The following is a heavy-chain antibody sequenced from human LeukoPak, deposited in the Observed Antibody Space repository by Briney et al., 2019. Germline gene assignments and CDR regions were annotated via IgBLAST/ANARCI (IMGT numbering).Heavy chain of an antibody. CDR3: AGDYEGNLAFDI. V-gene: IGHV3-21*01. CDR2: ISSSSTYI. J-gene: IGHJ3*02. CDR1: GFSCITCS. Sequence: GGSLRLSSAAAGFSCITCSMNSGRHAPGGRREWVSAISSSSTYIYYADSLEGRFTISRDNVRNSLYLQMNSLRAEDTAVYYCAGDYEGNLAFDIWGQGTMVTVSS. D-gene: IGHD4-23*01.